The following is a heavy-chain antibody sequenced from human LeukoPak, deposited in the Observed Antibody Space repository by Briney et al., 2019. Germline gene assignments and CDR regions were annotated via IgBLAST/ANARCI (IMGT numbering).Heavy chain of an antibody. CDR1: GFTFSSYA. V-gene: IGHV3-30-3*01. J-gene: IGHJ3*02. D-gene: IGHD1/OR15-1a*01. CDR3: ARESYNWNNLDAVEI. Sequence: PGGSLRLSCAASGFTFSSYAMHWVRQAPGKGLEWVAVISYDGSNKYYADSVKGRFTISRDNSKNTLYLQMNSLRAEDTAVYYCARESYNWNNLDAVEIWGQGTMVTVSS. CDR2: ISYDGSNK.